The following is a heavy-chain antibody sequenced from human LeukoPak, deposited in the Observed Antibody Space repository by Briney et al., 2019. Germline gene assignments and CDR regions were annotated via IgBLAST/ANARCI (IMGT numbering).Heavy chain of an antibody. D-gene: IGHD4-23*01. CDR2: IRYDGSNK. CDR3: ARDKHRWPYSDFDY. CDR1: GFTFSSYG. V-gene: IGHV3-30*02. J-gene: IGHJ4*02. Sequence: GGSLRLSCAASGFTFSSYGMHWVRQAPGKGLEWVAFIRYDGSNKYYADSVKGRFTISRDNSKNTLYLQMNSLRAEDTAVYYCARDKHRWPYSDFDYWGQGTLVTVSS.